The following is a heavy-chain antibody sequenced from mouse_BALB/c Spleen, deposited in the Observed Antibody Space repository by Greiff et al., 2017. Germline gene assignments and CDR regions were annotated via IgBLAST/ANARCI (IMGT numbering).Heavy chain of an antibody. J-gene: IGHJ4*01. CDR2: ISSGSSTI. Sequence: EVQGVESGGGLVQPGGSRKLSCAASGFTFSSFGMHWVRQAPEKGLEWVAYISSGSSTIYYADTVKGRFTISRDNPKNTLFLQMTSLRSEDTAMYYCARGYGNYVEDAMDYWGQGTSVTVSS. CDR3: ARGYGNYVEDAMDY. D-gene: IGHD2-10*02. V-gene: IGHV5-17*02. CDR1: GFTFSSFG.